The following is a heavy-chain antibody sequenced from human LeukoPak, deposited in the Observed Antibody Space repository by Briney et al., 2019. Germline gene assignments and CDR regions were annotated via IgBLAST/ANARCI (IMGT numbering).Heavy chain of an antibody. Sequence: PSETLSLTCAVHGGSFSGYYWSWIRQPPGKGLEWIGEINHSGSTNYNPSLKSRVTISVDTSKNQFSLKLSSVTAADTAVYYCASTIAVDGTFDYWGQGTLVTVSS. D-gene: IGHD6-19*01. CDR2: INHSGST. CDR3: ASTIAVDGTFDY. CDR1: GGSFSGYY. V-gene: IGHV4-34*01. J-gene: IGHJ4*02.